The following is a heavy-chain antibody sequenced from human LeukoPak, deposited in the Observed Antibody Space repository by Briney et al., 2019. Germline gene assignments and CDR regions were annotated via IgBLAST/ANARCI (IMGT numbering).Heavy chain of an antibody. CDR3: ARGGLLNWFDP. D-gene: IGHD1-26*01. J-gene: IGHJ5*02. V-gene: IGHV4-61*02. CDR2: IYATGST. Sequence: ALETLSLTCTVSGDSFSSVSYYWSWIRQPAGKGLEWIGRIYATGSTNYNPSLKSRVTISVDTSKNQFSLKLSSVTAADTAVYYCARGGLLNWFDPWGQGTLVTVSS. CDR1: GDSFSSVSYY.